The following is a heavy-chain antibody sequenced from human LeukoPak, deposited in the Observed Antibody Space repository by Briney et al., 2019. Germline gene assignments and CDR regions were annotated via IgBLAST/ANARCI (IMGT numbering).Heavy chain of an antibody. V-gene: IGHV1-24*01. D-gene: IGHD1-26*01. CDR3: ATLRKKWELRPFDY. Sequence: ASVKVSCKVSGYTLTELSMHWVRQAPGKGLEWMGGFDPEDGGTIYAQKFQGRVTMTEDTSTDTAYMELSSLRSEDTAVYYCATLRKKWELRPFDYWGQGTLVTVSS. CDR2: FDPEDGGT. J-gene: IGHJ4*02. CDR1: GYTLTELS.